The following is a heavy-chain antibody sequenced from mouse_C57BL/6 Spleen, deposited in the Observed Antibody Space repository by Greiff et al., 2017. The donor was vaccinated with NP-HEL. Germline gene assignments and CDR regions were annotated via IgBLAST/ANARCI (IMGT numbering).Heavy chain of an antibody. CDR1: GFTFSDYY. CDR2: ISNGGGST. Sequence: EVKLMESGGGLVQPGGSLKLSCAASGFTFSDYYMYWVRQTPEKRLEWVAYISNGGGSTYYPDTVKGRFTISRDNAKNTLYLQMSRLKSEDTAMYYCARPDYDYDEGFAYWGQGTLVTVSA. CDR3: ARPDYDYDEGFAY. D-gene: IGHD2-4*01. J-gene: IGHJ3*01. V-gene: IGHV5-12*01.